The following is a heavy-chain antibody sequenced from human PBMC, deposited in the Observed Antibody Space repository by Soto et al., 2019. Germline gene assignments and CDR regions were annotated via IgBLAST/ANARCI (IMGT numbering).Heavy chain of an antibody. CDR2: ISSSSSYI. D-gene: IGHD3-22*01. J-gene: IGHJ6*02. CDR3: ARETAKKHYYDSSGYLDV. Sequence: GGSLRLSCAASGFTFSSYSMNWVRQAPGKGLEWVSSISSSSSYIYYADSVKGRFTISRDNAKNSLYLQMNSLRAEDTAVYYCARETAKKHYYDSSGYLDVWGQGPTVTVS. CDR1: GFTFSSYS. V-gene: IGHV3-21*01.